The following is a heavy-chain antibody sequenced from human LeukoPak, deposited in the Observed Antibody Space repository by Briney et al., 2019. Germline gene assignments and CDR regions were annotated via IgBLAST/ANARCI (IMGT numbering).Heavy chain of an antibody. CDR1: GYSFTSYW. V-gene: IGHV5-51*01. CDR3: ARYGSGSYRHVDY. D-gene: IGHD3-10*01. CDR2: IYPGDSDT. J-gene: IGHJ4*02. Sequence: GESLQISCKGSGYSFTSYWIAWVRQMPGKGLEWMGIIYPGDSDTRYSPSFQGQVTISADKSISTAYLQWSSLKASDTAMYYCARYGSGSYRHVDYWGQGTLVTVSS.